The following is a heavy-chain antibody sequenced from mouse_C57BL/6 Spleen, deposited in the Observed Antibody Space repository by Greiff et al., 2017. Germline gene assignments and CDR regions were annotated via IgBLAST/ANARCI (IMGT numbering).Heavy chain of an antibody. CDR1: GYTFTSYW. CDR2: IHPNSGST. V-gene: IGHV1-64*01. D-gene: IGHD2-4*01. J-gene: IGHJ3*01. CDR3: AREEYDYDGFAY. Sequence: QVQLQQPGAELVKPGASVKLSCKASGYTFTSYWMHWVKQRPGQGLEWIGMIHPNSGSTNYNEKFKSKATLTVDKSSSTAYMQLSSLTSADSAVYYCAREEYDYDGFAYWGQGTLVTVSA.